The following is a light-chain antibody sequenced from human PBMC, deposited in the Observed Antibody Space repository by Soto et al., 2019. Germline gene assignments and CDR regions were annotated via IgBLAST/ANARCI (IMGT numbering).Light chain of an antibody. CDR1: QDIRND. Sequence: AIQMTQSPSSLSVSVGDRVTITCRASQDIRNDLGWYQQNPGKAPKLLIYGTSNFQSEVPSRFSSTGSGTDFTLTISSLQCEDVGIYYCLHDYIFPYTSAQGPKLEIK. J-gene: IGKJ2*01. CDR2: GTS. V-gene: IGKV1-6*01. CDR3: LHDYIFPYT.